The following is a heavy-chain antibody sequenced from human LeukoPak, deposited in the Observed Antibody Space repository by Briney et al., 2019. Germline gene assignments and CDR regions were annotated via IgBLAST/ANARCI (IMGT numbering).Heavy chain of an antibody. J-gene: IGHJ4*02. CDR1: GGTFSIHT. V-gene: IGHV1-69*13. D-gene: IGHD5-18*01. CDR2: IIPMFGTA. CDR3: ARLRVRGYGYGPWEGPTWLDY. Sequence: SVKVSCKASGGTFSIHTISWVRQAPGQGLEWMGGIIPMFGTANYAQKFQGRVTITADESTSTAYMELSSLRSEDTAVYYCARLRVRGYGYGPWEGPTWLDYWGQGTLVTVSS.